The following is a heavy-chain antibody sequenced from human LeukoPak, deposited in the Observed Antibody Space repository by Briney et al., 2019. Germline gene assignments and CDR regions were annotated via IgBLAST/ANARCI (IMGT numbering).Heavy chain of an antibody. Sequence: ASVKVSCKASGYTFTSYGISWVRQAPGQGLEWLGWISAYNGNTNYAQKLQGRVTMTTDTSTSTVYMELRSLRSDDSAVYYCARARENRQWLTTWGQGTLVTVSS. CDR2: ISAYNGNT. V-gene: IGHV1-18*01. CDR1: GYTFTSYG. D-gene: IGHD6-19*01. J-gene: IGHJ4*02. CDR3: ARARENRQWLTT.